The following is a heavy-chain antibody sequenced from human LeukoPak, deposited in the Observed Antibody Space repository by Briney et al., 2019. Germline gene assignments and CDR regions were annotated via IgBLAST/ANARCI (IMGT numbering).Heavy chain of an antibody. CDR1: GFTFSSSS. Sequence: GGSLRLSCAASGFTFSSSSMNWVRQAPGKGLEWVPSISSSSSYIYYADSVKGRFTISRDNAKNSLYLQMNSLRAEDTAVYYCARSGVRDCGGDCYDWFDPWGQGTLVTVSS. CDR2: ISSSSSYI. J-gene: IGHJ5*02. V-gene: IGHV3-21*01. D-gene: IGHD2-21*02. CDR3: ARSGVRDCGGDCYDWFDP.